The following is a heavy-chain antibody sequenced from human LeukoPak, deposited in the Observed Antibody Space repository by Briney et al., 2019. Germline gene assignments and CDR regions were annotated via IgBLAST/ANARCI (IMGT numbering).Heavy chain of an antibody. CDR3: ASPYCSGGYCYSGGY. CDR1: GFIVSSSD. V-gene: IGHV3-53*04. Sequence: GGVLRLSCAACGFIVSSSDMSWGRQARGKGVELGSVIYSGGSTYYADSLKGRFTISRHNSKNTLYLQMNSLRAEDTAVYYCASPYCSGGYCYSGGYWGRGTLVTVSS. CDR2: IYSGGST. D-gene: IGHD2-15*01. J-gene: IGHJ4*02.